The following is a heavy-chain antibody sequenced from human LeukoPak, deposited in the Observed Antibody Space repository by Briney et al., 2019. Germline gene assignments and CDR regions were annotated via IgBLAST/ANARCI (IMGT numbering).Heavy chain of an antibody. J-gene: IGHJ6*02. CDR1: GFTFSSYG. D-gene: IGHD5-18*01. V-gene: IGHV3-30*18. CDR2: ISYDGSNK. Sequence: GGSLRLSCAASGFTFSSYGMHWVRQAPGKGLEWVAVISYDGSNKYYADSVKGRFTISRDNSKNTLYLQMNSLRAEDTAVYYCAKEGYSYGYQLVDYGMDVWGQGTTVTVSS. CDR3: AKEGYSYGYQLVDYGMDV.